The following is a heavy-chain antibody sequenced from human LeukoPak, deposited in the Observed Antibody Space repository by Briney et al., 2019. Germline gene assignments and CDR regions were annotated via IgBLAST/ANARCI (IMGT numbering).Heavy chain of an antibody. D-gene: IGHD5-12*01. J-gene: IGHJ4*02. Sequence: PSETLSLTCTVSGGSISSSSYYWGWIRQPPGKGLEWIGSIYYSGSTYYNPSLKSRVTISVDRSKNQFSLKVSSVTAADTSVYNCASNSGYDLSLDYWGQGTLVTVSS. CDR2: IYYSGST. V-gene: IGHV4-39*01. CDR3: ASNSGYDLSLDY. CDR1: GGSISSSSYY.